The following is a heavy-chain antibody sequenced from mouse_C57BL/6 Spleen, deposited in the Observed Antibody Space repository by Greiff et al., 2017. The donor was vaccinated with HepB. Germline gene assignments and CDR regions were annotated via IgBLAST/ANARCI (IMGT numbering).Heavy chain of an antibody. J-gene: IGHJ2*01. CDR1: GFTFSSYT. Sequence: DVHLVESGGGLVKPGGSLKLSCAASGFTFSSYTMSWVRQTPEKRLEWVATISGGGGNTYYPDSVKGRFTISRDNAKNTLYLQMSSLRSEDTALYYCARLDGYLDGWGQGTTLTVSS. V-gene: IGHV5-9*01. CDR2: ISGGGGNT. D-gene: IGHD2-3*01. CDR3: ARLDGYLDG.